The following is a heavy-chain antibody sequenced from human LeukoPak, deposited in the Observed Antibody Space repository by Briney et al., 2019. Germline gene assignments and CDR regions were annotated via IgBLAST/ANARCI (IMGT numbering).Heavy chain of an antibody. Sequence: ASVKVSCKASGYTFTSYYMHWVRQAPGQGLQWMGIINPSGGATSYAQKFQGRVTMTTDTSTSTAYMELRSLRSDDAAVYYCARGELRWNWFDPWGQGTLVTVSS. CDR3: ARGELRWNWFDP. CDR2: INPSGGAT. CDR1: GYTFTSYY. J-gene: IGHJ5*02. V-gene: IGHV1-46*01. D-gene: IGHD4-23*01.